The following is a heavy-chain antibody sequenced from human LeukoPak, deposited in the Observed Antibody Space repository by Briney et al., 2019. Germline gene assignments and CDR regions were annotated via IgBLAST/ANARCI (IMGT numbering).Heavy chain of an antibody. CDR3: ARAPRVVHFDY. CDR1: GLTVSSNY. CDR2: LYSGGST. J-gene: IGHJ4*02. Sequence: GGSLRLSCAASGLTVSSNYMTWVRQAPGKGLEWVSVLYSGGSTYYADPVKGRFTISRDNSKNTLYLQMNSLRAEDTAVYYCARAPRVVHFDYWGQGTLVTVSS. D-gene: IGHD4-23*01. V-gene: IGHV3-53*01.